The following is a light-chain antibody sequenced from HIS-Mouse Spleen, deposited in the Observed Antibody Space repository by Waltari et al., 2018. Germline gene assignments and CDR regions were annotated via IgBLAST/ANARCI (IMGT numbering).Light chain of an antibody. CDR1: QSVLYSSNNTNY. V-gene: IGKV4-1*01. CDR2: WAS. Sequence: DIVMTQSPDSLAVSLGERATINCKSSQSVLYSSNNTNYLAWYQQKPGQPPKLLIYWASTRESRVPDRFGGSGSGTDFTLTISGLQAEDVAVYYCQQYYSTPYTFGQGTKLEIK. J-gene: IGKJ2*01. CDR3: QQYYSTPYT.